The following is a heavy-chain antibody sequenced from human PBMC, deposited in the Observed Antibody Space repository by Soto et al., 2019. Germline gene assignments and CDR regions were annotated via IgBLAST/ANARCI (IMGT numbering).Heavy chain of an antibody. J-gene: IGHJ4*02. D-gene: IGHD3-3*01. CDR3: ARWSYLDY. Sequence: PGGSLRLSCAASGFTFSSYAMSWVRQAPGKGLEWVSVFGGGGVGTHYTDSVKGRFTISRDTSQSTLYLQMNSLRADDTAMYYCARWSYLDYWGQGTRVTVSS. V-gene: IGHV3-23*01. CDR1: GFTFSSYA. CDR2: FGGGGVGT.